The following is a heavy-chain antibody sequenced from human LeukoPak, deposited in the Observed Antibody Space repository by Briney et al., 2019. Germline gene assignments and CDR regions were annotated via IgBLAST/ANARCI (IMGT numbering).Heavy chain of an antibody. CDR2: IKQDGSET. Sequence: PGGSLRLSCTASGFTFSSYWMNRVRRAPGEGLEWVANIKQDGSETYYVDSVKGRFTISRDNAKKSLYLQMNSLRAEDTAVYYCARETEMANLDYWGQGTLVTVSS. D-gene: IGHD5-24*01. V-gene: IGHV3-7*04. J-gene: IGHJ4*02. CDR1: GFTFSSYW. CDR3: ARETEMANLDY.